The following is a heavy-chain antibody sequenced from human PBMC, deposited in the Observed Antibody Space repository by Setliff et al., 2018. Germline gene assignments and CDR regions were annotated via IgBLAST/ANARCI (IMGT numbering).Heavy chain of an antibody. J-gene: IGHJ4*02. Sequence: AETLSPTCTVSGGSIRNYYWSWIRQPPGKGLEWIGYIYYSGNTNYNPSLKSRVTISVDTSKNQFSLKLSSVTAADTAVYFCARGYYNFLSGYYTPYYFDYWGRGTLVTVSS. D-gene: IGHD3-3*01. CDR2: IYYSGNT. CDR1: GGSIRNYY. CDR3: ARGYYNFLSGYYTPYYFDY. V-gene: IGHV4-59*01.